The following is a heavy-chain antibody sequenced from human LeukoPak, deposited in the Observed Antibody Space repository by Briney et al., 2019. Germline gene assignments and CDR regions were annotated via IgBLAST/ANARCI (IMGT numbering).Heavy chain of an antibody. D-gene: IGHD5-18*01. CDR2: INHSGST. V-gene: IGHV4-34*01. CDR3: ARAQTAMNYFDY. CDR1: GGSFSGYY. Sequence: PSETLSLTCAVYGGSFSGYYWSWIRQPPGKGLEWIGEINHSGSTSYNPSLKSRVTISVDTSKNQFSLKLSSVTAADTAVYYCARAQTAMNYFDYWGQGTLVTVSS. J-gene: IGHJ4*02.